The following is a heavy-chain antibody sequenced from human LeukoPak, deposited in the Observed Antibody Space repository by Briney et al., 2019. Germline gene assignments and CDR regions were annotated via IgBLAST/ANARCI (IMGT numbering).Heavy chain of an antibody. CDR1: GGSISSYY. CDR3: AREYSSSWYGRAYYFDY. D-gene: IGHD6-13*01. J-gene: IGHJ4*02. V-gene: IGHV4-59*01. CDR2: IYYSGST. Sequence: SETLSLTCTVSGGSISSYYLSWIRQPPGKGLEWIGYIYYSGSTNYNPSLKSRVTISVDTSKNQFSLKLSSVTAADTAVYYCAREYSSSWYGRAYYFDYWGQGTLVTVSS.